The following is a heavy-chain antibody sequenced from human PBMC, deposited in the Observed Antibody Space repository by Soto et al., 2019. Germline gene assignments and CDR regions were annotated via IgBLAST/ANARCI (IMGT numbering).Heavy chain of an antibody. CDR2: INPNSGGT. Sequence: SLKVSCKASVYAFIGYYIHWVRQAPGQGLEWMGWINPNSGGTNYAQKFQGRVTMTRDTSISTVSMDLSSLRSDDTAVYYCARAFCSTITCYGWFDPWGQGTLVTASS. D-gene: IGHD2-2*01. J-gene: IGHJ5*02. CDR1: VYAFIGYY. V-gene: IGHV1-2*02. CDR3: ARAFCSTITCYGWFDP.